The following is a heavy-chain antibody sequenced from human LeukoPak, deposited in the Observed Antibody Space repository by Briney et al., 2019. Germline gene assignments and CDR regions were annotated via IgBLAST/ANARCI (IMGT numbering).Heavy chain of an antibody. CDR2: IMQDGSDK. D-gene: IGHD3-10*01. J-gene: IGHJ4*02. CDR1: GFTFSTYW. CDR3: ARVLGGVSGYFFDY. V-gene: IGHV3-7*01. Sequence: GGSLRLSCAASGFTFSTYWMSWVRQAPGKGLEWVANIMQDGSDKSYVDSVKGRFTISRDNAKNSLYLQMNSLGAEDMAVYYCARVLGGVSGYFFDYWGQGALVTVSS.